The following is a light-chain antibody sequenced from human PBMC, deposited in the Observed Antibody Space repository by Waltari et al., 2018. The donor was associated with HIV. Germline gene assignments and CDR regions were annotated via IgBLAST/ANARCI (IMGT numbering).Light chain of an antibody. Sequence: QSALTQPRSVSGSPGQSVTIPCTGTRNDLGSYNYVSWYQQHPGKAPKLIISDVSERPSGVPDRFSGSKSGNTASLTISGLQLEDEAVYFCSSHGGSFTFYWIFGGGTTLTV. CDR1: RNDLGSYNY. CDR3: SSHGGSFTFYWI. V-gene: IGLV2-11*01. CDR2: DVS. J-gene: IGLJ2*01.